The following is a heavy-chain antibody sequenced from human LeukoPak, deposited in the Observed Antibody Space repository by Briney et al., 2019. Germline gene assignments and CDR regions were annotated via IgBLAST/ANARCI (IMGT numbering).Heavy chain of an antibody. CDR2: ISWNSGSI. J-gene: IGHJ3*02. CDR1: GFTFDDYA. CDR3: AKDYTFGGVIAYGGAFDI. D-gene: IGHD3-16*02. Sequence: GRSLRLSCAASGFTFDDYAMHWVRQAPGKGLEWVSGISWNSGSIGYADSVKGRFTISRDNAKNSLYLQMNSLRAEDTALYCCAKDYTFGGVIAYGGAFDIWGQGTMVTVSS. V-gene: IGHV3-9*01.